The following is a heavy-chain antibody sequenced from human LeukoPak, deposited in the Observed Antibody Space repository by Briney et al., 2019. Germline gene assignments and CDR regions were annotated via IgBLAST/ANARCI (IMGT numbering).Heavy chain of an antibody. CDR2: ISAYNGNT. Sequence: ASVKVSCKASGYTFTSYGISWVRQAPGQGLEWMGWISAYNGNTNYAQKLQGRVTITADKSTSTAYMELSSLRSEDTAVYYCARGYNWNEYWFDPWGQGTLVTVSS. V-gene: IGHV1-18*01. J-gene: IGHJ5*02. CDR1: GYTFTSYG. D-gene: IGHD1-1*01. CDR3: ARGYNWNEYWFDP.